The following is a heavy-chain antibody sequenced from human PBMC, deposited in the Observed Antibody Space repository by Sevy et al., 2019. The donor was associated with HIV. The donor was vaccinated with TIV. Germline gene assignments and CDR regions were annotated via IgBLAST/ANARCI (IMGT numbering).Heavy chain of an antibody. Sequence: SETLSLTCTVSGGSISSSSYYWGWIRQPPGKGLEWIGSIYYSGSTYYNPSLKSRVTISVDTSKNHFSLKLSSVTAADTAVYYCARPKGYCSGGSCHDAFDIWGQGTMVTVSS. V-gene: IGHV4-39*01. CDR1: GGSISSSSYY. J-gene: IGHJ3*02. D-gene: IGHD2-15*01. CDR2: IYYSGST. CDR3: ARPKGYCSGGSCHDAFDI.